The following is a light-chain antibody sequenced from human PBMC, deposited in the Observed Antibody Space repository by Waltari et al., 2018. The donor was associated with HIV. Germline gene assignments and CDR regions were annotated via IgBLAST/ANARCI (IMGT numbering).Light chain of an antibody. CDR2: EVV. CDR1: TSDVGAYNH. V-gene: IGLV2-8*01. CDR3: ISYAGVDNRWV. J-gene: IGLJ3*02. Sequence: QSALTQPPSASGSPGQSVTISCIGTTSDVGAYNHVSWYQQHPGKAPKILLYEVVKRASSVPDRFAGYKSGNTASLTVSGLQADDEADYYCISYAGVDNRWVFGGGTKLTVL.